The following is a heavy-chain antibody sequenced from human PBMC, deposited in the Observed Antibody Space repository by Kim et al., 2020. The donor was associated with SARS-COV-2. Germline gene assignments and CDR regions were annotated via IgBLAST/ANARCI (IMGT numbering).Heavy chain of an antibody. CDR1: GFTFSSYG. Sequence: GGSLRLSCAASGFTFSSYGMHWVRQAPGKGLEWVAVISYDGSNKYYADSVKGRFTISRDNSKNTLYLQMNSLRAEDTAVYYCAKGTRYGISGVFDYWGQGTLVTVSS. CDR3: AKGTRYGISGVFDY. J-gene: IGHJ4*02. V-gene: IGHV3-30*18. D-gene: IGHD3-9*01. CDR2: ISYDGSNK.